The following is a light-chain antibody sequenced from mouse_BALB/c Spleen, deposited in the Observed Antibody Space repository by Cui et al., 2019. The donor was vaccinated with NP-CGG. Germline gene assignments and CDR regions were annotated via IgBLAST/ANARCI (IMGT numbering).Light chain of an antibody. CDR2: GTN. Sequence: QAVVTHESALTTSPGETVTLTCRSSTGAVITSNYANWVQEKPDHLFTGLIGGTNNRVPGVPARFSGSLIGDKAALTITGAQTEDEAIYFCALWYSNHWVFGGGTKLTVL. V-gene: IGLV1*01. CDR3: ALWYSNHWV. J-gene: IGLJ1*01. CDR1: TGAVITSNY.